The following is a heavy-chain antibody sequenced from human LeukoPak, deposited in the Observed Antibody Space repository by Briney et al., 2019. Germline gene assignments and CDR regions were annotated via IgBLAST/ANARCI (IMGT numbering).Heavy chain of an antibody. CDR3: AKGYDSSGYLIDDAFDI. V-gene: IGHV3-23*01. Sequence: GGSLRLSCAASGFTFSSYAMSWVRQAPGKGLEWVSAISGSGGSTYYADSVKGRFTISRDNSKNTLYLQMNSLRAEDTAVYYRAKGYDSSGYLIDDAFDIWGQGTMVTVSS. D-gene: IGHD3-22*01. CDR1: GFTFSSYA. J-gene: IGHJ3*02. CDR2: ISGSGGST.